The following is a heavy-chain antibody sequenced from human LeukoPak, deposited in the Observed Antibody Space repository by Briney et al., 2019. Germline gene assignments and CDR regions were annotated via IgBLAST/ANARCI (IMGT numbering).Heavy chain of an antibody. CDR2: INHSGST. D-gene: IGHD2-2*01. J-gene: IGHJ5*02. V-gene: IGHV4-34*01. Sequence: SETLSLTCAVYGGSFSGHYWSWVRQPPGKGLEWIGEINHSGSTNYNPSLKSRVTISVDTSKNQFSLKLSSVTAADTAVYYCARGGYCSSTSCYRRSYWFDPWGQGTLVTVSS. CDR3: ARGGYCSSTSCYRRSYWFDP. CDR1: GGSFSGHY.